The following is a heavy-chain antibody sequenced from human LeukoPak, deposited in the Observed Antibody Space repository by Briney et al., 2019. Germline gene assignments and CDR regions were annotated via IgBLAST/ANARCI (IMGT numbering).Heavy chain of an antibody. V-gene: IGHV1-69*01. D-gene: IGHD3-10*01. CDR3: ARGYYYGSGREDGMDV. Sequence: SVKVSFKASGGTFSSYAISWVRQAPGQGREWMGGITPIFGTANYAQKFQGRVTITADESTSTAYMELSSLRSEDTAVYYCARGYYYGSGREDGMDVWGKGTTVTVSS. CDR2: ITPIFGTA. J-gene: IGHJ6*04. CDR1: GGTFSSYA.